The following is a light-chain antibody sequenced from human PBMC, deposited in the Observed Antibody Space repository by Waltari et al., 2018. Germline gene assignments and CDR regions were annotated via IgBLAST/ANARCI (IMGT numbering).Light chain of an antibody. CDR3: QVWDANTDPGV. V-gene: IGLV3-21*01. J-gene: IGLJ1*01. CDR2: YDS. Sequence: SYVLTQPPPVAAAPGETARVTCGGNNIERKSVHWYQQKPGQAPVLVISYDSDRPSGIPERFSGSNSGDTATLTISRVEAGDEADYYCQVWDANTDPGVFGTGTEVTVL. CDR1: NIERKS.